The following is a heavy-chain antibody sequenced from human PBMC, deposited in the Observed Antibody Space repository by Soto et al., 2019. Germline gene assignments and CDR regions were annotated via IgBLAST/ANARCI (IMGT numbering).Heavy chain of an antibody. Sequence: QVQLQESGPGLVKPSETLSLTCTVSGGSISSYYWSWIRQPPGKGLEWITYIYYSGSTNYNPSLNTRVTISVDTSKNQFSLKLSSVTAADTAVYYCAKRYSGYDDAFDIWGQGTTVTVSS. D-gene: IGHD5-12*01. CDR1: GGSISSYY. CDR2: IYYSGST. V-gene: IGHV4-59*08. J-gene: IGHJ3*02. CDR3: AKRYSGYDDAFDI.